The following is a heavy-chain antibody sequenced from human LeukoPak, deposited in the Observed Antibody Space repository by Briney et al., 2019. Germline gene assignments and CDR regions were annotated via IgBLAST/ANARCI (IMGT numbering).Heavy chain of an antibody. J-gene: IGHJ5*02. CDR3: ASSGMGIRNWFDP. CDR1: GGSISSSSYY. D-gene: IGHD6-13*01. CDR2: IYYSGST. Sequence: SETLSLTCTVSGGSISSSSYYWGWIRQPPGKGLEWIGSIYYSGSTYYNPSLKSRVTISVDTSKNQFSLKLSSVTAADTAVYYCASSGMGIRNWFDPWGQGTLVTVSS. V-gene: IGHV4-39*07.